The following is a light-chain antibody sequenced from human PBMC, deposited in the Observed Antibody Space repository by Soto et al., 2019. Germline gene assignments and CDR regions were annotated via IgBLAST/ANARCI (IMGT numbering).Light chain of an antibody. CDR1: QSVSSTY. CDR3: QQYGSSPIT. J-gene: IGKJ5*01. V-gene: IGKV3-20*01. Sequence: EIVLTQSPGTLSLSPGERATLSCRASQSVSSTYLAWYQQKPGQAPRLLIYGASRRATGIPDTFSGGGSGTDFTLTISRLEPEDFAVYYCQQYGSSPITFGQGTRLEIK. CDR2: GAS.